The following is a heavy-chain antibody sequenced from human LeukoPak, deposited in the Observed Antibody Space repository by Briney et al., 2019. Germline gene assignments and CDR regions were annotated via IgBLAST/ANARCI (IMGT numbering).Heavy chain of an antibody. CDR1: GFTFSNYA. CDR2: ITGSGGST. Sequence: PGGSLRLSCAASGFTFSNYAMSWVRQAPGKGLEWVSRITGSGGSTYYGDSVKGRFTISRDNSKNTLYLQMNSLIAEDTAVYYCAKGIAGWGAFDVWGQGTMVTVSS. J-gene: IGHJ3*01. V-gene: IGHV3-23*01. CDR3: AKGIAGWGAFDV. D-gene: IGHD6-19*01.